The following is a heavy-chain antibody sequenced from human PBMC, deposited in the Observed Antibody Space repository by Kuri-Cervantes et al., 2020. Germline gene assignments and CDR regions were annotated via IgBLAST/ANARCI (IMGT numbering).Heavy chain of an antibody. V-gene: IGHV3-30*18. J-gene: IGHJ6*02. D-gene: IGHD1-14*01. CDR2: ISYDGSNK. Sequence: GESLKISCAASGFTLSSYGMHWVRQAPGKGLEWVAVISYDGSNKYYADSVKGRFTISRDNSKNTLYLQMNSLRAEDTAVYYCAKVGMVDVWGQGTTVTVSS. CDR1: GFTLSSYG. CDR3: AKVGMVDV.